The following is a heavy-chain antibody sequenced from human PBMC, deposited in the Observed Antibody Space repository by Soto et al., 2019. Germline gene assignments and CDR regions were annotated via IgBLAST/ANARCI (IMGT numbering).Heavy chain of an antibody. J-gene: IGHJ3*02. D-gene: IGHD2-2*01. CDR2: IRSRSIDM. CDR1: GFTFSNYN. V-gene: IGHV3-21*01. Sequence: EVQLVESGGGLVKPGESLRLSCAASGFTFSNYNINWVRQAPGKGLEWVSSIRSRSIDMYYADSVKGRFTISRDAAKNSLSLQMTGLRAEDTAVYFCVRESYPAKAFDIWGQGTMVTVSS. CDR3: VRESYPAKAFDI.